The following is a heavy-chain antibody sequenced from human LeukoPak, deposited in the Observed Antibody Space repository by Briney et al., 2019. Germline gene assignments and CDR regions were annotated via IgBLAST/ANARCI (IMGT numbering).Heavy chain of an antibody. Sequence: GGSLRLSCAAFEFIFSSYVVSWVRQAPGKGLEWVSSISGSGDITYYADSVKGRFTTSRDNSKNTLYLQMNSLRAEDTAVYYCAKGDPYSSSWYFGSAFSLRTDGPENYFDYWGQGTLVTVSS. D-gene: IGHD6-13*01. J-gene: IGHJ4*02. CDR2: ISGSGDIT. CDR3: AKGDPYSSSWYFGSAFSLRTDGPENYFDY. V-gene: IGHV3-23*01. CDR1: EFIFSSYV.